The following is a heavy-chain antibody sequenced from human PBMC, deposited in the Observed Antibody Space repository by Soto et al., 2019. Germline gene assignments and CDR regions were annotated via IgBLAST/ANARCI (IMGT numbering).Heavy chain of an antibody. Sequence: ASVKVSCKASGYTFTGYYMHWVRQAPGQGLEWMGWINPNSGGTNYAQKFQGWVTMTRDTSISTAYMELSRLRSDDTAVYYCARDLESAGPNCSSTSCYSGHPWFDPWGQGTLVTVSS. D-gene: IGHD2-2*01. J-gene: IGHJ5*02. V-gene: IGHV1-2*04. CDR3: ARDLESAGPNCSSTSCYSGHPWFDP. CDR1: GYTFTGYY. CDR2: INPNSGGT.